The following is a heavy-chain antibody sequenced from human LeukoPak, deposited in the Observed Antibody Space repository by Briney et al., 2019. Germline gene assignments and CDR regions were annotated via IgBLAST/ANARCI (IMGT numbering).Heavy chain of an antibody. CDR2: LYSGGST. CDR1: GFTVSSND. J-gene: IGHJ2*01. Sequence: GGSLRLSCAASGFTVSSNDMSWVRQAPGKGLEWVPVLYSGGSTYNADSVKGRFTISRDNSKNTLYLQMNSLRAEDTAVYYCARSPPGVWYFDLWGRGTLVTVSS. CDR3: ARSPPGVWYFDL. V-gene: IGHV3-53*01. D-gene: IGHD7-27*01.